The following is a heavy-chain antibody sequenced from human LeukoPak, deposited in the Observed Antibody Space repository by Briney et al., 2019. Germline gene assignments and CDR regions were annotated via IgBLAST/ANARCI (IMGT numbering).Heavy chain of an antibody. CDR1: GFTFSSYW. Sequence: HPGGSLRLSCAASGFTFSSYWMSWVRQAPGKGLEWVANIKQDGSEKYYVDSVKGRFTISRDNAKNSLYLQMNSLRAEDTAVYYCAHPPGESDGDGDAFDIWGQGTMVTVSS. CDR3: AHPPGESDGDGDAFDI. V-gene: IGHV3-7*01. D-gene: IGHD4-17*01. J-gene: IGHJ3*02. CDR2: IKQDGSEK.